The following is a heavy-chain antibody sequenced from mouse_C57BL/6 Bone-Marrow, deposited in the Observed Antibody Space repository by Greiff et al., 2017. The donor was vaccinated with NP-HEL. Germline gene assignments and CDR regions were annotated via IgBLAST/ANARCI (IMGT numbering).Heavy chain of an antibody. J-gene: IGHJ1*03. D-gene: IGHD3-1*01. V-gene: IGHV5-15*01. CDR2: ISNLAYSI. CDR3: ARHGLLSYWYFDV. CDR1: GFTFSDYG. Sequence: VQRVESGGGLVQPGGSLKLSCAASGFTFSDYGMAWVRQAQRKGPEWVAFISNLAYSIYYADTVTGRFPISRENAKNTLYLEMSSLRSEDTAMYYCARHGLLSYWYFDVWGTGTTVTVSS.